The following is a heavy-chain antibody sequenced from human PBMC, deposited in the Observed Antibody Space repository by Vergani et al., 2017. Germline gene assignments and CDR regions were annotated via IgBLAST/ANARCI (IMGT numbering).Heavy chain of an antibody. CDR1: GGTFSSYA. Sequence: QVQLVQSGAEVKKPGSSVKVSCKASGGTFSSYAISWVRQAPGQGLEWMGRTIPMLGATNYAQKFQGRVTITADESTSTAYMELSSLRSEDTAVYYCARQASYYYDRSGHYYEGWFDPWGQGTLVTVSS. D-gene: IGHD3-22*01. CDR2: TIPMLGAT. V-gene: IGHV1-69*13. J-gene: IGHJ5*02. CDR3: ARQASYYYDRSGHYYEGWFDP.